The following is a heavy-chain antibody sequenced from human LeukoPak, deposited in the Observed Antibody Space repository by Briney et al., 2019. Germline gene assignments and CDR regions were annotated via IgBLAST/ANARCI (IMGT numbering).Heavy chain of an antibody. CDR3: ASTPAAFPHFDY. CDR1: GGSISSYY. J-gene: IGHJ4*02. CDR2: IYYSGST. Sequence: SETLSLTCTVSGGSISSYYWSWIRQPPGEGLEWIGYIYYSGSTNYNPSLKSRVTISVDTSKNQFSLKLSSVTAADTAVYYCASTPAAFPHFDYWGQGTLVTVSS. V-gene: IGHV4-59*01. D-gene: IGHD2-2*01.